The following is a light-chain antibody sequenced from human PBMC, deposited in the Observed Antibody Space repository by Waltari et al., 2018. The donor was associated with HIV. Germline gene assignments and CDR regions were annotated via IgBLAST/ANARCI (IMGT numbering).Light chain of an antibody. CDR2: GFS. CDR1: SSDVGGYNH. CDR3: SSYTRSSTLGV. Sequence: QSALTQPASVSGSPGQSITISCTGTSSDVGGYNHVSWYQQHPGTAPKLMIFGFSNRPSGVSNRFSGSKSGNTASLTISGLQAEDEADYYCSSYTRSSTLGVFGTGTKVTVL. V-gene: IGLV2-14*03. J-gene: IGLJ1*01.